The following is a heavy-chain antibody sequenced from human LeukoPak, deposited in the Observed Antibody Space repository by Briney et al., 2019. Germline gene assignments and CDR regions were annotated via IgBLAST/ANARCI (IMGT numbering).Heavy chain of an antibody. Sequence: SETLSLTCTVSGGSISSYYWSWIRQPPGKGLEWIGYIYYSGSTNYNPSLKSRVTISVDTSKNQFSLKLSSVTAADTAVYYCAREGTYCSSTSCYTSIDYWGQGTLVTVSS. CDR2: IYYSGST. D-gene: IGHD2-2*02. CDR1: GGSISSYY. CDR3: AREGTYCSSTSCYTSIDY. V-gene: IGHV4-59*01. J-gene: IGHJ4*02.